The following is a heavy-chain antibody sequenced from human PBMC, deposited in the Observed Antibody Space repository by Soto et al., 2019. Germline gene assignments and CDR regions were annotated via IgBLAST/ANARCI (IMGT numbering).Heavy chain of an antibody. Sequence: QVQLVQSGAEVKKPGSSVKVSCKASGGTFSSYAISWVRQAPGQGLEWMGGIMPIFRTPDYAEKFQGRVTITGDESTSTSYMELSSLRSDDTGVYYCARDKDRQQLGGNYYYIMDVWGQGTTVTVSS. CDR1: GGTFSSYA. CDR2: IMPIFRTP. J-gene: IGHJ6*02. D-gene: IGHD3-3*02. CDR3: ARDKDRQQLGGNYYYIMDV. V-gene: IGHV1-69*12.